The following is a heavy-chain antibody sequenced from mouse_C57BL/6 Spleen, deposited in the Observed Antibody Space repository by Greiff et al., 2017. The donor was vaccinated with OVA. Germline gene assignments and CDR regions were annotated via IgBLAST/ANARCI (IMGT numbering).Heavy chain of an antibody. D-gene: IGHD2-4*01. CDR1: GYTFTSYW. CDR2: IYPGNSDT. Sequence: VQLQQSGTVLARPGASVKMSCKTSGYTFTSYWMHWVKQRPGQGLEWIGAIYPGNSDTSYNQKFKGKAKLTAVTSASTAYMELSSLTNEDSAVYYCTKPGYYDYDDDWFAYWGQGTLVTVSA. V-gene: IGHV1-5*01. CDR3: TKPGYYDYDDDWFAY. J-gene: IGHJ3*01.